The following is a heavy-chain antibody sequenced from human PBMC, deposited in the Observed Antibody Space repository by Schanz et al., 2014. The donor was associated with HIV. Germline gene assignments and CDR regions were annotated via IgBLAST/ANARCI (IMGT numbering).Heavy chain of an antibody. CDR1: GYTFTSYD. V-gene: IGHV1-8*01. D-gene: IGHD2-2*01. J-gene: IGHJ3*02. CDR3: ARDLSLASSTPTLAFDI. Sequence: QVQLVQSGAEVKKPGASVKVSCKASGYTFTSYDINWVRQVPGQGLEWMGWMNPKSGNTGYAHKFQGRVTMTRNTSINTAYMELTSLRSEDTAVFYCARDLSLASSTPTLAFDIWGQGTMVTVSS. CDR2: MNPKSGNT.